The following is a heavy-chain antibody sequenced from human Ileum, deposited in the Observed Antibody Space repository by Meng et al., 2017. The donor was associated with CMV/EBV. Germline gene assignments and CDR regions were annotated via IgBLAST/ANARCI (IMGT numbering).Heavy chain of an antibody. J-gene: IGHJ4*02. D-gene: IGHD1-7*01. CDR1: GGSISSGDYY. CDR2: IYYSGST. Sequence: QVQMQGSGPGLVKPSQTLSLTCTVSGGSISSGDYYWIWIRQPPGKGLEWIGYIYYSGSTYFNPSLKSRVTISVDTSKNQFSLKLNSVTAADTAVYYCARQEELWGYFDYWGQGTLVTVSS. CDR3: ARQEELWGYFDY. V-gene: IGHV4-30-4*08.